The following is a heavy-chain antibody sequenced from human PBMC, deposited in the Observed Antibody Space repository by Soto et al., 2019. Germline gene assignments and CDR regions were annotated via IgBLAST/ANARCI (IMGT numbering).Heavy chain of an antibody. D-gene: IGHD3-10*01. CDR2: INVYNGNT. CDR3: ARATSRGEYDY. CDR1: GYTFTSYG. J-gene: IGHJ4*02. Sequence: QVQLVQSGAEVKKPGASVKVSCKASGYTFTSYGISWVRQAPGQGLEWMGWINVYNGNTNYAQKLQGRVTMTTDTSPSTAYLVLRSLSSDDTAVYFCARATSRGEYDYWGQGTLVTVSS. V-gene: IGHV1-18*01.